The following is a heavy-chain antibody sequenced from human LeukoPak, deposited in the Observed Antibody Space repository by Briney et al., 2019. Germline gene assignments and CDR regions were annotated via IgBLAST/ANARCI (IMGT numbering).Heavy chain of an antibody. CDR1: GGTFSSYA. CDR3: ARDLSGGSYLLYFDY. CDR2: IIPILGIA. Sequence: ASVKVSCKASGGTFSSYAISWVRQAPGQGLEWMGRIIPILGIANYAQKFQGRVTITADKSTSTAYMKLSSLRSEDMAVYYCARDLSGGSYLLYFDYWGQGTLVTVSS. V-gene: IGHV1-69*04. D-gene: IGHD1-26*01. J-gene: IGHJ4*02.